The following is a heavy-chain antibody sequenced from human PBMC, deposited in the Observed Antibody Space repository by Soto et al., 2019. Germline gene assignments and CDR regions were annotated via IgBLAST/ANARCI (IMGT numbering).Heavy chain of an antibody. J-gene: IGHJ5*02. CDR2: IYYSGST. CDR1: GGSISSSSYY. V-gene: IGHV4-39*01. CDR3: LFSFTFLTQKTLFPLNWVFVSAADTAVYYCARQWDRLVVVPAAHYLIWFDP. D-gene: IGHD3-10*01. Sequence: SETLSLTCTVSGGSISSSSYYWGWIRQPPGKGLEWIGSIYYSGSTYYNPSLKSRVTISVDTSKNQFSLKLSSGTTAKPPSRTALFSFTFLTQKTLFPLNWVFVSAADTAVYYCARQWDRLVVVPAAHYLIWFDPWGQGTLVTVSS.